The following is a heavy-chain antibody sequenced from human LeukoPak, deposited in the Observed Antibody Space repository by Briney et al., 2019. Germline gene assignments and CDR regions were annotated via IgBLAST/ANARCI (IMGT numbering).Heavy chain of an antibody. D-gene: IGHD6-19*01. CDR2: ISWNSGSI. CDR1: GFTFDDYA. CDR3: AKVTLTSGWYWLPDY. V-gene: IGHV3-9*01. Sequence: GGSLRLSCAASGFTFDDYAMHWVRQAPGKGLEWVSGISWNSGSIGYADSVKGRFTISRDNAKNSLYLQMNSLRAEDTAVYYCAKVTLTSGWYWLPDYWGQGTLVTVSS. J-gene: IGHJ4*02.